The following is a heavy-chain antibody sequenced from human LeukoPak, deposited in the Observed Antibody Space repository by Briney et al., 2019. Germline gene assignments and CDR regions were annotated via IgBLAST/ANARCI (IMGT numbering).Heavy chain of an antibody. V-gene: IGHV3-53*01. D-gene: IGHD3-3*01. J-gene: IGHJ6*03. CDR2: IYSGGST. Sequence: GGSLRLSCAASGFTVSSNYMSWVRQAPGKGLEWVSVIYSGGSTYYADSVKGRFTISRDNSKNTLYLQMNSLRAEDTAVYYCARAPVGYDFWSSSYYYYMDVWGKGTTVTVSS. CDR1: GFTVSSNY. CDR3: ARAPVGYDFWSSSYYYYMDV.